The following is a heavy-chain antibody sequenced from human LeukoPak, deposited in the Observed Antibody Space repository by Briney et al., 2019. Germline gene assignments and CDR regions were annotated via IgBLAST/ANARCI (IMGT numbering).Heavy chain of an antibody. D-gene: IGHD3-10*01. CDR1: GFTFRYYA. CDR3: ARELFSSGSCPDG. Sequence: PGRSLRLSCAASGFTFRYYAIHWVRQAPGKGLEWVALIWSDGSNKYYADSVKGRITISRDNSKNTVYLQMNSLRAEDTAVYYCARELFSSGSCPDGWGQGTLVTVSS. J-gene: IGHJ4*02. CDR2: IWSDGSNK. V-gene: IGHV3-33*01.